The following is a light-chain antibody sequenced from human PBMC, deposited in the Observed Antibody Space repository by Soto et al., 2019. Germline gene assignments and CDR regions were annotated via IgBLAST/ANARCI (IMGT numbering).Light chain of an antibody. CDR3: ATWDDSLNAYV. V-gene: IGLV1-40*01. J-gene: IGLJ1*01. Sequence: QSVLTQPPSVSGAPGQRVTISCTGSSSNIGPTYDVHWYQQLPGAAPKLLIYANTNRPSGVPDRFSGSTSGTSASLAISGLQSEDESDYYCATWDDSLNAYVFGTGTKVTVL. CDR1: SSNIGPTYD. CDR2: ANT.